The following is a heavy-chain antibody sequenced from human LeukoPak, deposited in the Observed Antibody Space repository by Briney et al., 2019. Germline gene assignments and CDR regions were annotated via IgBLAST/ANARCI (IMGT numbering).Heavy chain of an antibody. D-gene: IGHD4-17*01. V-gene: IGHV3-30*18. CDR2: ISYDGSNK. J-gene: IGHJ3*02. CDR1: GFTFSSYG. Sequence: PGRSLRLSCAASGFTFSSYGMHWVRQAPGKGLEWVAVISYDGSNKYYADSVKGRFTISRDNSKNTLYLQMNGLRAEDTAVYYCAKDNGNDAFDIWGQGTMVTVSS. CDR3: AKDNGNDAFDI.